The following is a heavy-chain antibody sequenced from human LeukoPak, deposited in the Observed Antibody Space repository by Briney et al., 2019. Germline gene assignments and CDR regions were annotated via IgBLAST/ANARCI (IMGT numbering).Heavy chain of an antibody. CDR1: GFTFSSYS. CDR2: ISSSSSYI. V-gene: IGHV3-21*01. Sequence: GGSLRLSCAASGFTFSSYSMNWVRQAPGKGLEWVSSISSSSSYIYYADSVKGRFTISRDNAKNSLYLQMNSLRAEDTAVYYCARGPRTNGVCYQSWGQGTLVTVSS. D-gene: IGHD2-8*01. CDR3: ARGPRTNGVCYQS. J-gene: IGHJ5*02.